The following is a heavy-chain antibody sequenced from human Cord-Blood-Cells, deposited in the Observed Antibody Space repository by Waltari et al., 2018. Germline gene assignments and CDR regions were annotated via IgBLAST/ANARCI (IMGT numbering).Heavy chain of an antibody. D-gene: IGHD6-13*01. CDR2: MNPNSGNT. J-gene: IGHJ6*02. Sequence: QVQLVQSGAEVKKPGASVKVSCKASGYTFTSYDINWVRQATGQGLEWMGWMNPNSGNTGYAQKFQGRVTMTRNTSISTAYMELSSLRSEDTAVYYCAILIAAAGISSVRHTYYYYGMDVWGQGTTVTVSS. V-gene: IGHV1-8*01. CDR1: GYTFTSYD. CDR3: AILIAAAGISSVRHTYYYYGMDV.